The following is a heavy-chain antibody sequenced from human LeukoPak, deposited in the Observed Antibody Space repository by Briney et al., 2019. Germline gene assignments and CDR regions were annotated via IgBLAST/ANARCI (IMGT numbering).Heavy chain of an antibody. CDR3: ARDNGWSADF. J-gene: IGHJ4*02. CDR1: GFTFSRHW. V-gene: IGHV3-7*03. D-gene: IGHD2-15*01. Sequence: GGSLRLSCAASGFTFSRHWMYWVRQAPGKGLEWVANIKQDGSAKPYVDSVKGRFTTSRDNAKNSLFLQMNSLRAEDTAVYYCARDNGWSADFWGQGTLVTVSS. CDR2: IKQDGSAK.